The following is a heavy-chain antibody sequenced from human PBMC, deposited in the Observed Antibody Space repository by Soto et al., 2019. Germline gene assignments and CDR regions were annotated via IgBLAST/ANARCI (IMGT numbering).Heavy chain of an antibody. J-gene: IGHJ5*02. V-gene: IGHV3-9*01. D-gene: IGHD4-4*01. CDR2: ISWNSGSI. CDR1: GFTFDDYG. Sequence: EVQLVESGGGLVQPGRSLRLSCAASGFTFDDYGMHWVRQAPGKGLEWVSGISWNSGSIGYADSVKGRFTISRDNAKNSLYLQMNSLRAEDTALYYCAKSGMATVYNWFDPWGQGTLVTVSS. CDR3: AKSGMATVYNWFDP.